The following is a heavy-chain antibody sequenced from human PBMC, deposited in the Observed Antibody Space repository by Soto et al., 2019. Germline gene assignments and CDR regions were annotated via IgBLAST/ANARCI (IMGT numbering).Heavy chain of an antibody. V-gene: IGHV1-18*04. CDR1: GYTFTSYG. J-gene: IGHJ6*01. D-gene: IGHD3-3*01. Sequence: ASVKVSCKASGYTFTSYGISWVRQAAGQGLEWMGWISAYNGNTNYAQKLQGRVTMTTDTSTSTAYMELRSLRSDDTAVYYCARDLNGATYYDFWSGYYLGYYGMDVWGEGTTVTVS. CDR2: ISAYNGNT. CDR3: ARDLNGATYYDFWSGYYLGYYGMDV.